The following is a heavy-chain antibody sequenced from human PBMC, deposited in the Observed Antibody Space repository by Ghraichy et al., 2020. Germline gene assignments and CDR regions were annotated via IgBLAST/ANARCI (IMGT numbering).Heavy chain of an antibody. CDR2: IYYSGST. J-gene: IGHJ3*02. CDR1: GGSISSSSYY. CDR3: AREGSPDPYVLRYFDWADAFDI. V-gene: IGHV4-39*07. Sequence: LSLPCTVSGGSISSSSYYWGWIRQPPGKGLEWIGSIYYSGSTYYNPSLKSRVTISVDTSKNQFSLKLSSVTAADTAVYYCAREGSPDPYVLRYFDWADAFDIWGQGTMVTVSS. D-gene: IGHD3-9*01.